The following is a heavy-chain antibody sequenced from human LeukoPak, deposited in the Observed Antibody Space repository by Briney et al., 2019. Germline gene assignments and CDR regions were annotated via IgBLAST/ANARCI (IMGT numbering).Heavy chain of an antibody. Sequence: GRSLRLSCAASGFTFDDYAMHWVRQAPGKDLEWVSGISWNSGSIGYADSVKGRFTISRDNAKNSLYLQMNSLRAEDTALYYCAKSDQAPLDPRDCFDPRGQGTPVTVSS. D-gene: IGHD1-1*01. V-gene: IGHV3-9*01. CDR2: ISWNSGSI. J-gene: IGHJ5*02. CDR3: AKSDQAPLDPRDCFDP. CDR1: GFTFDDYA.